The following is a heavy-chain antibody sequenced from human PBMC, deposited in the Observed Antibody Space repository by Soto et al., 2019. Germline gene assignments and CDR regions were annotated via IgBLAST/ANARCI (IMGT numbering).Heavy chain of an antibody. D-gene: IGHD1-26*01. CDR2: ISGSGGST. Sequence: EVPLLESGGGLVQPGGSLRLSCAASGFTFSSYAMSWVRQAPGKGLEWVSAISGSGGSTYYADSVKGRFTISRDNSKNTLYLQMNSLRAEDTAVYYCAKDGVVGATSAEYFQHWGQGTLVTVSS. CDR3: AKDGVVGATSAEYFQH. V-gene: IGHV3-23*01. J-gene: IGHJ1*01. CDR1: GFTFSSYA.